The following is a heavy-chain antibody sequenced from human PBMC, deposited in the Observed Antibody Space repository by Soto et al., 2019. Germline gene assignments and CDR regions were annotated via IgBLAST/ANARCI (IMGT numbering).Heavy chain of an antibody. CDR3: ARQDCSGTSCYWYFDF. D-gene: IGHD2-2*01. Sequence: QVRLVQSGADVQRPGASMNISCQASGYQFTGSYLHWVRRAPGHGLQWMGMINPDTGSTTYAETFQERVTMTTDKSAGTVFLGLGRLTSDDTATYFCARQDCSGTSCYWYFDFWGQGTFVSVSS. J-gene: IGHJ4*02. CDR2: INPDTGST. V-gene: IGHV1-2*02. CDR1: GYQFTGSY.